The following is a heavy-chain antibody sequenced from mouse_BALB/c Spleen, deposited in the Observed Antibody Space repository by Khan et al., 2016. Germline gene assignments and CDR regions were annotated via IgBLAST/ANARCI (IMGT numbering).Heavy chain of an antibody. Sequence: EVKLLESGGGLVQPGGSLKLSCAASGFEFNRYWMSWVRQAPGKGLEWIGEINPDSSTINYTPSLKDKFIISRDNAKNTLYLQMSKVRSEDTALXYCARPIYYSGSSYFDVWGAGTTVTVSS. V-gene: IGHV4-1*02. CDR2: INPDSSTI. CDR3: ARPIYYSGSSYFDV. J-gene: IGHJ1*01. CDR1: GFEFNRYW. D-gene: IGHD1-1*01.